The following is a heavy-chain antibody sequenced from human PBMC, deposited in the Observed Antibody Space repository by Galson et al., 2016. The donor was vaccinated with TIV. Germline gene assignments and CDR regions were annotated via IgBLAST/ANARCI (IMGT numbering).Heavy chain of an antibody. CDR3: ARLDPALDY. D-gene: IGHD5-18*01. Sequence: SETLSLTCTVSGGSISNNYWAWIRQPPGKELEWIGYIYYSGSTSYSPSLKSRVTISLDTPKSQFSLKLNSVTAADTAVYFCARLDPALDYWGQGTLVT. CDR1: GGSISNNY. V-gene: IGHV4-59*08. J-gene: IGHJ4*02. CDR2: IYYSGST.